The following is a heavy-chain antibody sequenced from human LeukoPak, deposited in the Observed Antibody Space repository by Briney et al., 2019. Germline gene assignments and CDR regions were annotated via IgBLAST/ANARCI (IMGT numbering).Heavy chain of an antibody. CDR3: AKDVRGYNRPFDY. D-gene: IGHD3-10*02. CDR1: GFTFGSCA. CDR2: INGSGANT. J-gene: IGHJ4*02. Sequence: GGSLRLSCAASGFTFGSCAMNWVRQAPGKGLEWLSSINGSGANTYYADSVEGRFTISRDNSPNTLYLQMNSLRAEDTAVYYCAKDVRGYNRPFDYWGQGTLVTVSS. V-gene: IGHV3-23*01.